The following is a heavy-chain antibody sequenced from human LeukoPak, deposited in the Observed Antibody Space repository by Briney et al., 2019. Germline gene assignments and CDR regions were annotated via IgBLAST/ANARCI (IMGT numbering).Heavy chain of an antibody. CDR3: AREVAASSWSY. J-gene: IGHJ4*02. CDR2: IYYSGST. CDR1: GGSISSGSYY. D-gene: IGHD6-13*01. Sequence: SEALSLTCTVSGGSISSGSYYWGWIRQPPGKGLEWVGSIYYSGSTYYNPSLKSRVTISVDTSKKQFSLKLNSVTAADTAVYYCAREVAASSWSYWGQGTLVTVSS. V-gene: IGHV4-39*01.